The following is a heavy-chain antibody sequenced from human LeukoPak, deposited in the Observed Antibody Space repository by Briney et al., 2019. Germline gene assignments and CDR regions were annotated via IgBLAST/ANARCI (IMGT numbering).Heavy chain of an antibody. D-gene: IGHD1-26*01. CDR2: IYYSGST. J-gene: IGHJ4*02. Sequence: SETLSLTCTVSGGSISSSSYYWGWIRQPPGKGLEWIGSIYYSGSTYYNPSLKSRVTMSVDTSKNQFSLKLSSVTAADTAVYYCARDYGVGATPFDYWGQGTLVTVSS. CDR3: ARDYGVGATPFDY. CDR1: GGSISSSSYY. V-gene: IGHV4-39*07.